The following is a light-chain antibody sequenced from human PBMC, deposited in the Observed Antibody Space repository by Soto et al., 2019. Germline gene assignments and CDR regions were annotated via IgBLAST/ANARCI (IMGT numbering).Light chain of an antibody. J-gene: IGLJ1*01. CDR2: DVS. V-gene: IGLV2-14*01. CDR1: SSDVGGYNY. Sequence: QSALTQPASASGSPGQSITISCTGTSSDVGGYNYVSWYQQHPGKAPKLMIYDVSNRTSGVSNHCSGSKSGNTACLTISGLQAEDEADYYCSSNTSSSTYVFGTGTKVTVL. CDR3: SSNTSSSTYV.